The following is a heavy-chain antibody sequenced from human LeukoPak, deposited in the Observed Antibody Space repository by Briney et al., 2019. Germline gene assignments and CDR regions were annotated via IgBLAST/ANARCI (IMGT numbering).Heavy chain of an antibody. CDR3: ARQVSLRYFGL. J-gene: IGHJ4*02. V-gene: IGHV4-39*01. CDR1: GGSISSSSYY. D-gene: IGHD3-9*01. Sequence: PSETLSLTCTVSGGSISSSSYYWGWIRQPPGKGLEWIGTIYYSGSTYYNPSLKSRVTISVDTSKNQFSLKLSSVTAADTAVYYCARQVSLRYFGLWGQGTLVTVSS. CDR2: IYYSGST.